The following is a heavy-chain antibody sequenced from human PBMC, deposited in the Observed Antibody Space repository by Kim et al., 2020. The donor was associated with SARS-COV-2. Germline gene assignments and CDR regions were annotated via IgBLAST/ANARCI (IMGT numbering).Heavy chain of an antibody. D-gene: IGHD5-18*01. J-gene: IGHJ4*02. CDR2: INHSGST. V-gene: IGHV4-34*01. CDR1: GGSFSGYY. CDR3: ARSVSAMVIFDY. Sequence: SETLSLTCAVYGGSFSGYYWSWIRQPPGKGLEWIGEINHSGSTNYNPSLKSRVTISVDTSKNQFSLKLSSVTAADTAVYYCARSVSAMVIFDYWGQGTLVTVSS.